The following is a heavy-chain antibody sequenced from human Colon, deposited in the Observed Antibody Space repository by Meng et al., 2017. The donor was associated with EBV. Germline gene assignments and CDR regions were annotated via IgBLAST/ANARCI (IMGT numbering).Heavy chain of an antibody. CDR2: IIHGGSP. V-gene: IGHV4-30-4*01. CDR1: GGSINSGDYY. J-gene: IGHJ4*02. Sequence: QVRLQVSGPGLVKPSQXLSLTCTVSGGSINSGDYYWSWIRQPPGKGLEWIGEIIHGGSPSYNPSLKSRVTISIDTSKNQLSLMLSSVTAADTAVYYCARRPTGIDYWGQGTLVTVAS. CDR3: ARRPTGIDY. D-gene: IGHD2-8*02.